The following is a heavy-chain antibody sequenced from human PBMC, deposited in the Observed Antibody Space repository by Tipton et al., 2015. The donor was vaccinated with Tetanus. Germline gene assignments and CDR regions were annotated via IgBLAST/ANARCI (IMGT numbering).Heavy chain of an antibody. V-gene: IGHV4-39*01. CDR1: GGSIRGGTFY. CDR3: ARHQSGYFTPFDY. J-gene: IGHJ4*02. Sequence: TLSLTCTVSGGSIRGGTFYWGWIRQPPGKGLEWIGSIYESGDTYYIPSLKSRVTISVDTPKYQFSLNLNSMAAADTGVYYCARHQSGYFTPFDYWGQGNLVTVSS. CDR2: IYESGDT. D-gene: IGHD3-3*01.